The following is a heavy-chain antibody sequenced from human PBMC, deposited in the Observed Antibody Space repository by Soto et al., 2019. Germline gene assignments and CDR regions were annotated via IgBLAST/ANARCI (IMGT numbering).Heavy chain of an antibody. V-gene: IGHV3-11*01. Sequence: QVQLVESGGGLVKPGGSLRLSCAASGFTFSDYYMSWIRQAPGKGLEWVSYISSSGSTIYYADSVKGRFTISRDNAKNSLYLQMNSLRAEDTAVYYCARLDGNDYDSSGYYYYYGMDVWGQGTTVTVSS. CDR2: ISSSGSTI. D-gene: IGHD3-22*01. CDR1: GFTFSDYY. CDR3: ARLDGNDYDSSGYYYYYGMDV. J-gene: IGHJ6*02.